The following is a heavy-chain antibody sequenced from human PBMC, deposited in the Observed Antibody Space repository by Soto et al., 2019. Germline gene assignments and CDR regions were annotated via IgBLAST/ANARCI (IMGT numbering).Heavy chain of an antibody. CDR2: ISSSSSTI. V-gene: IGHV3-48*01. CDR1: GFTFSSYS. J-gene: IGHJ6*03. D-gene: IGHD2-15*01. CDR3: ARDGGDIVVVVAAWDV. Sequence: GGSLRLSCAASGFTFSSYSMNWVRQAPGKGLEWVSYISSSSSTIYYADSVKGRFTISRDNAKNSLYLQMNSLRAEDTAVYYCARDGGDIVVVVAAWDVWGKGTTVTVS.